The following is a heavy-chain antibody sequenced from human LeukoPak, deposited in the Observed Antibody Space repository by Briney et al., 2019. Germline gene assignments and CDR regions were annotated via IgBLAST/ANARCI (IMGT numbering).Heavy chain of an antibody. CDR2: INHGGST. CDR3: ARHRAYSSSSPFDY. Sequence: SETLSLTCGVNRGSISGYFWNWIRQPPGKGLEWIGEINHGGSTNYNPSLKSRVTMFVDMSKNQFSLRLSSVTAADTAVYYCARHRAYSSSSPFDYWGQGTLVTVSS. D-gene: IGHD6-6*01. V-gene: IGHV4-34*01. J-gene: IGHJ4*02. CDR1: RGSISGYF.